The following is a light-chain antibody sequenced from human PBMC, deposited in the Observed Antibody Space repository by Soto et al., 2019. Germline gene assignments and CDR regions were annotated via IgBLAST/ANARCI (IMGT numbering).Light chain of an antibody. Sequence: EIMMTQSPATLSVSPGERATLSCRASQSVSSNLAWYQQKPGQAPRLLIYGASTRATGIPARFSGSGSGTEFTLTISSLQSEDFAIYFCQKYYNWPLLTFGGGTKVEIK. J-gene: IGKJ4*01. CDR3: QKYYNWPLLT. CDR1: QSVSSN. V-gene: IGKV3-15*01. CDR2: GAS.